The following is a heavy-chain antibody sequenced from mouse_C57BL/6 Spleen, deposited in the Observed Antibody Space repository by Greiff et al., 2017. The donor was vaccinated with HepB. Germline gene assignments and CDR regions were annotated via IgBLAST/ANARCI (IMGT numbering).Heavy chain of an antibody. CDR3: ARSDPYYGYDQGVYYAMDY. D-gene: IGHD2-9*01. CDR1: GYSFTGYY. Sequence: SGPELVKPGASVKISCKASGYSFTGYYMNWVKQSPEKSLEWIGEINPSTGGTTYNQKFKAKATLTVDKSSSTAYMQLKSLTSEDSAVYYCARSDPYYGYDQGVYYAMDYWGQGTSVTVSS. J-gene: IGHJ4*01. V-gene: IGHV1-42*01. CDR2: INPSTGGT.